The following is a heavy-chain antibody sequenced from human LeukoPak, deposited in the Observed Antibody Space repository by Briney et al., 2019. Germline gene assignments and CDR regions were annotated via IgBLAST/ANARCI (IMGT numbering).Heavy chain of an antibody. CDR3: SSVKDKASWTLDN. J-gene: IGHJ4*02. CDR2: IKSKGSDKTT. V-gene: IGHV3-15*01. D-gene: IGHD2-15*01. Sequence: PGGSLRLSCVASGFNFNVAWMTWVRQAPGKGLEWIGRIKSKGSDKTTDYAAPVQGRITISRDDSKNTLYLQMSNLKTEDTAIYYCSSVKDKASWTLDNWGQGTLVTVSS. CDR1: GFNFNVAW.